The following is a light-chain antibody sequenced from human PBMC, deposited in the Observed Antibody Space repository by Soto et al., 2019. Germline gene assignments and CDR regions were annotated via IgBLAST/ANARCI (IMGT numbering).Light chain of an antibody. CDR2: VAS. J-gene: IGKJ5*01. Sequence: EILRTPSHAILSVSPGESYQISFRASESISNSYLAWYKQKPGQDNRVLIYVASTRATGIQARFSGSGSGTDFTLTIDNVEPEDSAAYFCKKYAGPQTNVGQGKRREI. CDR3: KKYAGPQTN. V-gene: IGKV3-20*01. CDR1: ESISNSY.